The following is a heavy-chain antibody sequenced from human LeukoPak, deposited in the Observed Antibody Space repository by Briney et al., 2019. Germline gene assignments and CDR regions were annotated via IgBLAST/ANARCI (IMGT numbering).Heavy chain of an antibody. CDR3: ASSAVAGNGGYYFDY. J-gene: IGHJ4*02. Sequence: SETLSLTCTVSGGSISSYFWSWIRQPPGKGPEWIGYIYYSGSTKYNPSLKSRVTISVDTSKNQFSLQLTSVTAADTAVYYCASSAVAGNGGYYFDYWGQGTLVTVSS. D-gene: IGHD6-19*01. CDR2: IYYSGST. V-gene: IGHV4-59*01. CDR1: GGSISSYF.